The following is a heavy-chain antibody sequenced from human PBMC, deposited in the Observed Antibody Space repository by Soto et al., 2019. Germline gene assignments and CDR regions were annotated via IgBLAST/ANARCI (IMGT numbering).Heavy chain of an antibody. D-gene: IGHD3-22*01. V-gene: IGHV3-30*18. CDR2: ISYDGSNK. J-gene: IGHJ4*02. CDR3: AKPAQWLLRSSLDY. CDR1: GFTFSSYG. Sequence: GGSLRLSCAASGFTFSSYGMHWVRQAPGKGLEWVAVISYDGSNKYYADSVKGRFTISRDNSKNTLYLQMNSLRAEDTAVYYCAKPAQWLLRSSLDYWGQGTLVTVSS.